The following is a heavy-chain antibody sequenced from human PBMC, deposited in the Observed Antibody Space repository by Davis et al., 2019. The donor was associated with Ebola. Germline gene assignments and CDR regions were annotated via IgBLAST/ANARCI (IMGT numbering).Heavy chain of an antibody. V-gene: IGHV3-23*01. CDR1: GFTFSTYA. Sequence: PGGSLRLSCVGSGFTFSTYAMTWVRQAPGKGLEWVSRISGSGGDPLYADSVKGRFTISRDNSKNTLYLQMNSLRAEDTAIFYCARRATVKVAGANYYNAMDVWGKGTTVTV. CDR2: ISGSGGDP. J-gene: IGHJ6*04. D-gene: IGHD6-19*01. CDR3: ARRATVKVAGANYYNAMDV.